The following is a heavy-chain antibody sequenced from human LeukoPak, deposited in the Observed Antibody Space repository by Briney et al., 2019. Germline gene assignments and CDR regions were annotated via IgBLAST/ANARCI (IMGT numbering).Heavy chain of an antibody. D-gene: IGHD5-12*01. Sequence: PGGSLRLSCAASGLTVSSKDMSWARQAPGKGLEWVSIIYSGGSTNYADSVKGRFTISRDNSKNILYLQMNSLRAEDTAVYYCATLARFAFDIWGQGTMVTVSS. CDR1: GLTVSSKD. CDR2: IYSGGST. V-gene: IGHV3-53*01. J-gene: IGHJ3*02. CDR3: ATLARFAFDI.